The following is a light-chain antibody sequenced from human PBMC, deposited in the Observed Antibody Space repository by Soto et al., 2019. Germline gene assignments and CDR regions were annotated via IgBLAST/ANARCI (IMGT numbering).Light chain of an antibody. CDR3: QQYNNWPRT. CDR1: QSVGSN. Sequence: EKVMTQSPATLSVSPGERATLSCRASQSVGSNLAWYQQKPGQAPRLLIYGASTRPTGIPARFSGSGSGTEFTLTISSLQSEDFAVYYCQQYNNWPRTFGQGTKVEIK. J-gene: IGKJ1*01. V-gene: IGKV3-15*01. CDR2: GAS.